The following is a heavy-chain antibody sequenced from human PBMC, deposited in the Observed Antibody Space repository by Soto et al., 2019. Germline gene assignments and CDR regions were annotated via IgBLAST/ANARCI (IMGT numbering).Heavy chain of an antibody. CDR3: TTAYGSGSYRYYYYYMDV. J-gene: IGHJ6*03. V-gene: IGHV3-15*01. D-gene: IGHD3-10*01. Sequence: GGSLRLSCAASGFTFSNAWMSWVRQAPGKGLEWVGRIKSKTDGGTTDYAAPVKGRFTISRDDSKNTLYLQMNSLKTEDTAVYYCTTAYGSGSYRYYYYYMDVWGKGTTVTVSS. CDR1: GFTFSNAW. CDR2: IKSKTDGGTT.